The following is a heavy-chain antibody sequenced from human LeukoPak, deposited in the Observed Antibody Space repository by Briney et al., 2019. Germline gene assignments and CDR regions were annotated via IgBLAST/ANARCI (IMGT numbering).Heavy chain of an antibody. CDR3: ARDGDSSGWYGLDY. J-gene: IGHJ4*02. CDR2: ISGSVTST. V-gene: IGHV3-23*01. CDR1: GFTFSSYV. Sequence: GSLRLSCAASGFTFSSYVMSWVRQAPGKGLEWVSAISGSVTSTYYADSVKGRFTISRDNSKNTLYLQMNSLRAEDTAVYYCARDGDSSGWYGLDYWGQGTLVTVSS. D-gene: IGHD6-19*01.